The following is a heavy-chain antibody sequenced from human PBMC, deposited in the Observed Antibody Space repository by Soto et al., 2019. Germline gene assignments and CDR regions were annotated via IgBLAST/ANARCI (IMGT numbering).Heavy chain of an antibody. V-gene: IGHV1-3*01. Sequence: QVQLVQSGAEVKKPGASVTVSCKASGYTFTSFPIHWVRQAPGQRPEWMGWINADNGDTKYSQKFQGRVTVTRDTSASTSYMELISLRYEDTAMYYCTRAPRGVTWGQGTLVTVSS. J-gene: IGHJ1*01. CDR3: TRAPRGVT. CDR1: GYTFTSFP. D-gene: IGHD2-8*02. CDR2: INADNGDT.